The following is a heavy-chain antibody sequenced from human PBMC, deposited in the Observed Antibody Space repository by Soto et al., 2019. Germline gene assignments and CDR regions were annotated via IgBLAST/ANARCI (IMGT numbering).Heavy chain of an antibody. J-gene: IGHJ6*04. CDR3: AKKNACFPSGGDV. D-gene: IGHD3-10*01. CDR1: GFAVRHNY. V-gene: IGHV3-53*04. CDR2: IYSGGDT. Sequence: EVQLVESGGGLVQPGGSLRLSCTASGFAVRHNYMTWVRQAPGKGLEWVSLIYSGGDTAYADSVKGRFTISRHTSQNTLYLQMNSLRAEDTAFYYCAKKNACFPSGGDVWGKGTAVTVSS.